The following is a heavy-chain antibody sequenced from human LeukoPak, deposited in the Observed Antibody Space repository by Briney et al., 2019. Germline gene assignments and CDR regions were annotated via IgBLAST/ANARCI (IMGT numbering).Heavy chain of an antibody. CDR2: IYPGDSDT. J-gene: IGHJ4*02. CDR1: GYSFTSYW. CDR3: ARHHERYSSGWYYFDY. D-gene: IGHD6-19*01. Sequence: GESLRISCKGSGYSFTSYWIGWVRQMPGKGLEWMGIIYPGDSDTRYSPSFQGQVTISADKSISTAYLQWSSLKASDTAMYYCARHHERYSSGWYYFDYWGQGTLVTVSS. V-gene: IGHV5-51*01.